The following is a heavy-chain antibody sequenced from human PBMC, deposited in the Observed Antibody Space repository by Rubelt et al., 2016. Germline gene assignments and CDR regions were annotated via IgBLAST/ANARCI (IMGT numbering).Heavy chain of an antibody. J-gene: IGHJ4*02. CDR1: GFTLSGSY. CDR2: IYSGGST. CDR3: ARDMSYPESDY. V-gene: IGHV3-66*01. Sequence: EVQLLESGGGLVQPGGSLRLSCAASGFTLSGSYMSWVRQAPGKGLEWVSVIYSGGSTDYADSGEGRFTSVRDKAKNRLYLQMNSLRAEDTAVDYCARDMSYPESDYWGQGTLVTVSS. D-gene: IGHD3-16*02.